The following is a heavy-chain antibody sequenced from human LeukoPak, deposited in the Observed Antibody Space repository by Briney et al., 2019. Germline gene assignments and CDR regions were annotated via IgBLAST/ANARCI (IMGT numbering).Heavy chain of an antibody. CDR2: MYHSGST. J-gene: IGHJ4*02. D-gene: IGHD1-26*01. CDR3: ARNWRHGSNNYFDS. CDR1: DYSISSGYY. Sequence: KPSETLSLTCAVSDYSISSGYYWDWIRQPPGKGLEWIGTMYHSGSTYYNPSLKSRVTISVDTSKNQFSLRLSSVTAADTAVYYCARNWRHGSNNYFDSWGQGTLVTVSS. V-gene: IGHV4-38-2*01.